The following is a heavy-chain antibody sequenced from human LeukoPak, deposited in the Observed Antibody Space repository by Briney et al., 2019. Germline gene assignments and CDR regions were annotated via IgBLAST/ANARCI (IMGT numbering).Heavy chain of an antibody. J-gene: IGHJ4*02. D-gene: IGHD2-15*01. V-gene: IGHV4-39*07. CDR2: IYYSGST. Sequence: SETLSLTCTVSGGSISSSSYYWGWIRQPPGKGLEWIGSIYYSGSTYYNPSLKSRVTISVDTSKNQFSLKLSSVTAADTAIYYCARDSATSGFDYWGQGTLVTVSS. CDR3: ARDSATSGFDY. CDR1: GGSISSSSYY.